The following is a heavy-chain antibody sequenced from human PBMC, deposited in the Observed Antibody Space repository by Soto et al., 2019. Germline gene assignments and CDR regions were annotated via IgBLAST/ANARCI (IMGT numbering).Heavy chain of an antibody. J-gene: IGHJ5*02. CDR3: ARVRFVRQLENWFDP. V-gene: IGHV4-59*01. CDR2: IYYSGST. D-gene: IGHD6-6*01. CDR1: GGSISSYY. Sequence: KPSETLSLTCTVSGGSISSYYWSWIRQPPGKGLEWIGYIYYSGSTNYNPSLKSRVTISVDTSKNQFSLKLSSVTAADTAVYYCARVRFVRQLENWFDPWGQGTLVTVSS.